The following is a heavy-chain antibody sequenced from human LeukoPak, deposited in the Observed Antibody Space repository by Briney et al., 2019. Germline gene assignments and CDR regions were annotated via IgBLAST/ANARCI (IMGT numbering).Heavy chain of an antibody. Sequence: PGGSLRLSCAASGFTFSHYWMSWVRQAPGKGLEWVANIKQDGSEKYYADSVKGRFTISRDNAKNTLYLQMNSLRAEDTAVYYCARDSSQWLVTWGQGSLVTVSS. CDR1: GFTFSHYW. CDR2: IKQDGSEK. V-gene: IGHV3-7*01. D-gene: IGHD6-19*01. CDR3: ARDSSQWLVT. J-gene: IGHJ1*01.